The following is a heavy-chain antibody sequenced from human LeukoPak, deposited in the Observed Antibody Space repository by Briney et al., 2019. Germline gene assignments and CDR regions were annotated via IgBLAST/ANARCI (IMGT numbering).Heavy chain of an antibody. CDR2: IYSDGIST. V-gene: IGHV3-74*01. CDR1: GFTFSTYW. D-gene: IGHD6-13*01. Sequence: GGSLRLSCAASGFTFSTYWMHWVRQVPGKGLEWVSRIYSDGISTNHADSVKGRFTISRDNAKNILYLQMNSLRAEDTAVYYCARDLEVAAAGIDYWGQGTLVTVSS. CDR3: ARDLEVAAAGIDY. J-gene: IGHJ4*02.